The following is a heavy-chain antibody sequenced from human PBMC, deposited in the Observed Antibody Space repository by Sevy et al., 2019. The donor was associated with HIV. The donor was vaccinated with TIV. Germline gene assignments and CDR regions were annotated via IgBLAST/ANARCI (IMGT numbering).Heavy chain of an antibody. J-gene: IGHJ3*02. CDR1: GFTFSSYA. CDR3: ARDHSSGWYELNAFDI. D-gene: IGHD6-19*01. CDR2: ISYDGSNK. V-gene: IGHV3-30*04. Sequence: GESLKISCAASGFTFSSYAMHWVRQAPGKGLEWVAVISYDGSNKYYADSVKGRFTISRDNSKNKVYLQMNSLRAEDTAVYYCARDHSSGWYELNAFDIWGQGTMVTVSS.